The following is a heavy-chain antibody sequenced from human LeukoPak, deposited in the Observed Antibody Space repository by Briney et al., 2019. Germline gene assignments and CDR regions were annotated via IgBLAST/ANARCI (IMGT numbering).Heavy chain of an antibody. D-gene: IGHD6-19*01. V-gene: IGHV1-46*01. J-gene: IGHJ1*01. Sequence: ASVKVSCKASGYTFTSYYMHWVRQAPGQGLEWMGIINPSGGSTSYAQKFQGRVTMTRDMSTSTVYMELSRLRSDDTAVYYCARDWYSSGWEGPSEYFQHWGQGTLVTVSS. CDR2: INPSGGST. CDR1: GYTFTSYY. CDR3: ARDWYSSGWEGPSEYFQH.